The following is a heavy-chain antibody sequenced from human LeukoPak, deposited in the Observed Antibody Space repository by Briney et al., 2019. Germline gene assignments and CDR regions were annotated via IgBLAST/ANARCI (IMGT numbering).Heavy chain of an antibody. CDR1: GYTFTGYY. D-gene: IGHD6-19*01. J-gene: IGHJ4*02. CDR3: ARSFSVAGPLYFDY. CDR2: INPNSGGT. Sequence: ASVKVSCKVSGYTFTGYYMHWVRQAPGQGLEWMGWINPNSGGTNYAQKFQGRVTMTRDTSISTAYMELSRLRSDDTAVYYCARSFSVAGPLYFDYWGQGTLVTVSS. V-gene: IGHV1-2*02.